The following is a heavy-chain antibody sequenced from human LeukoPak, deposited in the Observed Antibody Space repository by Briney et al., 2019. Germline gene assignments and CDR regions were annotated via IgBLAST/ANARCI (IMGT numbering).Heavy chain of an antibody. CDR2: FDPEDGET. CDR3: ATDFGEFPGGHIAY. V-gene: IGHV1-24*01. CDR1: GYTLTELS. J-gene: IGHJ4*02. D-gene: IGHD3-10*01. Sequence: ASVKVSCKVSGYTLTELSMHWVRQAPGKGLEWMGGFDPEDGETIYAQKFQGRVTMTEDTSTDTAYMELSSLRSEDTAVYYCATDFGEFPGGHIAYWGQGTLVTVSS.